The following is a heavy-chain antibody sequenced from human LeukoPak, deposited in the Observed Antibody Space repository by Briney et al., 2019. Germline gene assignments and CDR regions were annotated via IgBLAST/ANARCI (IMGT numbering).Heavy chain of an antibody. CDR2: ISSNSRDI. Sequence: GGSLRLSCAASGFTFNTYSMNWVRQAPGKGLEWVSSISSNSRDIFYADSVKGRFTISRDNAKNSLHLQMNSLRAEDTAVYYCARDDRDISSYRFDYWGHGILVTVSS. V-gene: IGHV3-21*01. CDR3: ARDDRDISSYRFDY. D-gene: IGHD6-6*01. J-gene: IGHJ4*01. CDR1: GFTFNTYS.